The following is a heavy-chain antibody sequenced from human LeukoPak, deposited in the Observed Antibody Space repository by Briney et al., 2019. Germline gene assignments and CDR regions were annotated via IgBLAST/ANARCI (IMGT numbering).Heavy chain of an antibody. D-gene: IGHD3-10*02. V-gene: IGHV4-59*08. CDR1: GGSISSYY. CDR3: ASIGPEVFGEDGMDV. J-gene: IGHJ6*02. Sequence: PSETLSLTCTVSGGSISSYYWSWIRQPPGKGLEWIGYIYYSGSTNYNPSLKSRVTISVDTSKNQFSLKLSSVTAADTAVYYCASIGPEVFGEDGMDVWGQGTTVTVSS. CDR2: IYYSGST.